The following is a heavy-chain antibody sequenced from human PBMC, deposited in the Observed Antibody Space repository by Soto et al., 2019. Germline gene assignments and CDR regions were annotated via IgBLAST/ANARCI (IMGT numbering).Heavy chain of an antibody. J-gene: IGHJ4*02. CDR2: ISPNNDNT. CDR1: GYTFTTSG. D-gene: IGHD2-2*01. V-gene: IGHV1-18*04. Sequence: HVQLVQSGAEVKMPGASVKVSYKASGYTFTTSGIAWVRQAPGQAPEWVGWISPNNDNTHFAPKFQGRVTMATDTSKSSVYMELRSLRSDDTAVYYCARDDCFGTTCYIGDYWGQGTLVTVSS. CDR3: ARDDCFGTTCYIGDY.